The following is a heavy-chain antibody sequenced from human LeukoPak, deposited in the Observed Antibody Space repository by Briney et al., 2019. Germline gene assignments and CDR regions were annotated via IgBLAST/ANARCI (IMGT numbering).Heavy chain of an antibody. CDR3: ARDRSQKTNWFDP. CDR2: IKQDGSEK. Sequence: PGGSLRLSCEASGFTFSSYEMNWVRQAPGKGLEWVANIKQDGSEKYYVDSVKGRFTISRDNAKNSLYLQMNSLRAEDTAVYYCARDRSQKTNWFDPWGQGTLVTVSS. CDR1: GFTFSSYE. V-gene: IGHV3-7*01. J-gene: IGHJ5*02.